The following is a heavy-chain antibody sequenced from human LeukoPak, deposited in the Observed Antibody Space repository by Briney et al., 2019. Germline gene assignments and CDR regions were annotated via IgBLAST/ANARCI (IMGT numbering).Heavy chain of an antibody. D-gene: IGHD3-22*01. CDR3: ARDEGYYDSSGYYYDYFDY. Sequence: GGYLRLSCAASGFTFSSYWMHWVRQAPGKGLVWVSRINSDGSSTSYADSVKGRFTISRDNAKNTLYLQMNSLRAEDTAVYYCARDEGYYDSSGYYYDYFDYWGQGTLVTVSS. V-gene: IGHV3-74*01. CDR1: GFTFSSYW. CDR2: INSDGSST. J-gene: IGHJ4*02.